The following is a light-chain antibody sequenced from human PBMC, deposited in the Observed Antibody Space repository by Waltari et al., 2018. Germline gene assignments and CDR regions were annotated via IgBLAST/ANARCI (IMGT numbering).Light chain of an antibody. V-gene: IGLV2-8*01. CDR1: SSDVGAS. J-gene: IGLJ2*01. Sequence: QSALTQPPSASGSPGQSVTISCTGPSSDVGASVSWYQQHPGKAPKLMISEVTKRPSGVPDRFSGSKSGNTASLTVSGLQAEDEADYYCSSYAGSNNLVFGGGTKLTVL. CDR2: EVT. CDR3: SSYAGSNNLV.